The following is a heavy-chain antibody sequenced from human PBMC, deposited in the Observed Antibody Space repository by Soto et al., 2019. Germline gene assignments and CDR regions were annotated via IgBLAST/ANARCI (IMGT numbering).Heavy chain of an antibody. Sequence: QVQLQESGPGLVKPSQTLSLTCTVSGGSISSGDYYWSWIRQPPGKGLEWIGYIYYSGSTYYNPSLKSRVTISVDTSKNQFSLKLSSVTAADTAVYYCARGLPTYYYGSGSYTRWFDPWGQGTLVTVSS. J-gene: IGHJ5*02. CDR1: GGSISSGDYY. CDR3: ARGLPTYYYGSGSYTRWFDP. D-gene: IGHD3-10*01. CDR2: IYYSGST. V-gene: IGHV4-30-4*01.